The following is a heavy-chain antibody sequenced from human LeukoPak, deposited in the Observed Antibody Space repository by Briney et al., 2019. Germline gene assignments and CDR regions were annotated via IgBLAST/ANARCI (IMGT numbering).Heavy chain of an antibody. CDR3: ATQVQLWSPFDY. CDR2: ISGSGGST. Sequence: GGSLRLSCAASGFTFSSYAMSWVRQAPGKGLEWVSAISGSGGSTYYADSVKGRFTISRDNSKSTLYLQMNSLRAEDTAVYYCATQVQLWSPFDYWGQGTLVTVSS. D-gene: IGHD5-18*01. CDR1: GFTFSSYA. J-gene: IGHJ4*02. V-gene: IGHV3-23*01.